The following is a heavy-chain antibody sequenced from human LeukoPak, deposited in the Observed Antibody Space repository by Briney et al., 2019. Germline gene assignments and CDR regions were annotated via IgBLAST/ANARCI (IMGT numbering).Heavy chain of an antibody. CDR1: GGSISSSSYC. Sequence: SETLSLTCTVSGGSISSSSYCWGWIRQPPGKGLEWIGSIYYSGSTNYSPSLKSRVTISVDTSKNQFSLKLSSVTAADTAVYYCARGPPLGDFWSGSYYFDYWGQGTLVTVSS. D-gene: IGHD3-3*01. V-gene: IGHV4-39*07. CDR2: IYYSGST. J-gene: IGHJ4*02. CDR3: ARGPPLGDFWSGSYYFDY.